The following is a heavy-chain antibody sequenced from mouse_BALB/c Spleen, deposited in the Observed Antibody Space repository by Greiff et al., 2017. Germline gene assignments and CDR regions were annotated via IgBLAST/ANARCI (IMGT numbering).Heavy chain of an antibody. CDR3: ARKGRYDEDSWYLDV. CDR1: GYSFTSDYV. J-gene: IGHJ1*01. CDR2: ISYSGST. Sequence: EVQLQQSGAGLVKPSQSLSLTCTASGYSFTSDYVRYWLRKSPGHLLEWMGYISYSGSTGYNPSLKSRISITRDTSKNQFFLQLNSVTTEDTAIYYCARKGRYDEDSWYLDVWGAGTTVTVSS. V-gene: IGHV3-2*02. D-gene: IGHD2-14*01.